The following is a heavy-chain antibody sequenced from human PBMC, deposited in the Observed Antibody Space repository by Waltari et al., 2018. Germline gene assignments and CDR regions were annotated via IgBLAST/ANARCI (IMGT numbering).Heavy chain of an antibody. Sequence: QVQLQQWGAGLLKASETLSLTCAVSGGSLSGYYWTWIRQSPGKGLDWIGEVSHRGTTNYNPPLRSRVTISVDTSKNQCSRKVTSVTAADTAVYYCTRGRQQLPILLLWGPGTLVTVSS. CDR3: TRGRQQLPILLL. V-gene: IGHV4-34*01. CDR1: GGSLSGYY. J-gene: IGHJ4*02. D-gene: IGHD6-13*01. CDR2: VSHRGTT.